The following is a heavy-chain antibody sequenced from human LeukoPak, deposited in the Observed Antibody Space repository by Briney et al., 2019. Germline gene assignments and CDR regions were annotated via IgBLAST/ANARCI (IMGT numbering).Heavy chain of an antibody. Sequence: PSETLSLTCTVSGGSISSYYWSWIRQPPGKGLEWIGYIYYSGSTNYNPSLKSRVTISVDTSKNQFSLKLSSVTAADTAVYYCARSGTWTIFGFDYWGQGTLVTVSS. CDR2: IYYSGST. CDR3: ARSGTWTIFGFDY. V-gene: IGHV4-59*12. CDR1: GGSISSYY. D-gene: IGHD3-3*01. J-gene: IGHJ4*02.